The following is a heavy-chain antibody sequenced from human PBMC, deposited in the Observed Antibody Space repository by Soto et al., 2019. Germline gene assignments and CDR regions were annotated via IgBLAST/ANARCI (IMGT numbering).Heavy chain of an antibody. Sequence: SETLSLTCAFYGWSFSGYYWSWIRQPPGKGLEWIGEINHSGSTNYNPSLKSRVTISVDTSKNQFSLKLSSVTAADTAVYYCARAEDTAMSYYYSGMDVGGKGTTVTVSS. CDR2: INHSGST. CDR1: GWSFSGYY. V-gene: IGHV4-34*01. D-gene: IGHD5-18*01. J-gene: IGHJ6*04. CDR3: ARAEDTAMSYYYSGMDV.